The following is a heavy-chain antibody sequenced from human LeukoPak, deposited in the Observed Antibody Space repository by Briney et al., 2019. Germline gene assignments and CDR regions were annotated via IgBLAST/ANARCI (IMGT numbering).Heavy chain of an antibody. D-gene: IGHD1-1*01. CDR3: AGEWYNWNGFDY. CDR2: INHSGST. CDR1: GGSFSGYY. J-gene: IGHJ4*02. Sequence: SETLSLTCAVYGGSFSGYYWSWIRQPPGKGLEWIGEINHSGSTNYNPPLKSRVTISVDTSKNQFSLKLSSVTAADTAVYYCAGEWYNWNGFDYWGQGTLATVSS. V-gene: IGHV4-34*01.